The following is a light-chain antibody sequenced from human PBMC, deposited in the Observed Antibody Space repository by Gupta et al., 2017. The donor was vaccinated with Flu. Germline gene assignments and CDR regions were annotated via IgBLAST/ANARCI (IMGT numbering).Light chain of an antibody. CDR2: GAY. CDR1: ASVRTN. CDR3: QHYYHWPL. J-gene: IGKJ2*01. V-gene: IGKV3-15*01. Sequence: PGERVTISCRASASVRTNLAWYQRKPGQAPRLLIFGAYNRAAGVPVRFSGSGSGTDFTLTISSLQSEDVAVYFCQHYYHWPLFGQGTKVEIK.